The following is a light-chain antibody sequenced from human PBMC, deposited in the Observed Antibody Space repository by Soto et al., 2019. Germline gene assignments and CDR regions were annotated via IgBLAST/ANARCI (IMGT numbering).Light chain of an antibody. CDR3: QQYGSSPPLT. Sequence: EIVLTQSPGTLSLSPGERATLSCRASQSVSSSYLAWYQQKPGQAPRLLIYVASSRATGIPDRFSGSGSVTDFTLTISRLEPEEFAVYYCQQYGSSPPLTFGQGTKVEIK. J-gene: IGKJ1*01. V-gene: IGKV3-20*01. CDR2: VAS. CDR1: QSVSSSY.